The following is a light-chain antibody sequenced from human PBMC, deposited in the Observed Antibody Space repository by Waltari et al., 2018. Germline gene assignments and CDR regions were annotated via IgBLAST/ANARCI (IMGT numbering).Light chain of an antibody. CDR2: EVT. Sequence: QSALTQPPSASGSPGQSVTISCTGTSSDVGGYNSVSWYQQLPGKAPKLIIFEVTERPSGVPDRFSGSKSDNGNTASLTVSGLQTDDEADYYCSSYAGSNKLEFGGGTKLTVL. J-gene: IGLJ2*01. CDR1: SSDVGGYNS. V-gene: IGLV2-8*01. CDR3: SSYAGSNKLE.